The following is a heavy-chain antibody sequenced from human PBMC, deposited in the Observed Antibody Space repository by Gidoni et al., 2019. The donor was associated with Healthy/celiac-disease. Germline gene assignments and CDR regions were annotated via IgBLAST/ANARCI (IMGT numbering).Heavy chain of an antibody. CDR1: GGPISSGGYY. CDR3: ARDRGPYYYYGMDV. V-gene: IGHV4-31*03. Sequence: QVQLQESGPGLVKPSQTLSLTCTVSGGPISSGGYYWSWIRQHPGKGLEWIGYIYYSGSTYYNPSLKSRVTISVDTSKNQFSLKLSSVTAADTAVYYCARDRGPYYYYGMDVWGQGTTVTVSS. CDR2: IYYSGST. J-gene: IGHJ6*02.